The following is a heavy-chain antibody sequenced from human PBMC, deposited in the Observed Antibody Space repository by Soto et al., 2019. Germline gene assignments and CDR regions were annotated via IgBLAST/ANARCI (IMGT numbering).Heavy chain of an antibody. CDR2: IYYSGST. J-gene: IGHJ4*02. CDR1: GGSISSYY. D-gene: IGHD3-10*01. V-gene: IGHV4-59*01. Sequence: PSETLSLTCTVSGGSISSYYWSWIRQPPGKGLEWIGYIYYSGSTNYNPSLKSRVTISVDTSKNQFSLKLSSVTAADTAVYYCARGPDYYGSGSYYNPFDYWGQGTLVTVSS. CDR3: ARGPDYYGSGSYYNPFDY.